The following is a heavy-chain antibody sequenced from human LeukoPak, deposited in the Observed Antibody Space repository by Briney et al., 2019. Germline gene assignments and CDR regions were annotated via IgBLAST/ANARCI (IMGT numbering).Heavy chain of an antibody. D-gene: IGHD2-2*02. CDR3: ARGEIVVVPAAIPDYIYYYMDV. V-gene: IGHV1-69*05. Sequence: GASVKVSCKASGYTFTSYGISWVRQAPGQGLEWMGGIIPIFGTSNYAQKFQGRVTITTDESTSTAYMELSSLRSDDTAVYYCARGEIVVVPAAIPDYIYYYMDVWGKGTTVTVSS. CDR2: IIPIFGTS. J-gene: IGHJ6*03. CDR1: GYTFTSYG.